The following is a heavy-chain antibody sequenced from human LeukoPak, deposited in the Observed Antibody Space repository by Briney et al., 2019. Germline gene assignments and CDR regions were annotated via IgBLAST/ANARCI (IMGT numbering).Heavy chain of an antibody. J-gene: IGHJ4*02. Sequence: PGGSLRLSCAASGFTFSSYGMSWVRQAPSKGPEWVSTISGSAYNSYYADSVKGRFTISRDNSKNTLYLQMNSLRTEDTAVYYCAKTGYSGSAYGTWYFDYWGQGTLVSVSS. CDR1: GFTFSSYG. V-gene: IGHV3-23*01. D-gene: IGHD5-12*01. CDR2: ISGSAYNS. CDR3: AKTGYSGSAYGTWYFDY.